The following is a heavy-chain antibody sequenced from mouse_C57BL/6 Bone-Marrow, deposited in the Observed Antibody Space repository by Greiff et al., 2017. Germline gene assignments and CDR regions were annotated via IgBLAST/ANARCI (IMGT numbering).Heavy chain of an antibody. Sequence: QVQLKESGAELARPGASVKLSCKASGYTFTSYGISWVKQRTGQGLEWIGRIDPNSGGTKYNEKFKSKATLTVDKPSSTAYMQLSSLTSEDSAVYYCARYPEFAYWGQGTLVTVSA. D-gene: IGHD5-1*01. CDR3: ARYPEFAY. CDR2: IDPNSGGT. V-gene: IGHV1-72*01. CDR1: GYTFTSYG. J-gene: IGHJ3*01.